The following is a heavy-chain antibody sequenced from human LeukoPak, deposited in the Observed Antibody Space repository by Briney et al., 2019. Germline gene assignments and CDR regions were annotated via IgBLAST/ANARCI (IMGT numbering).Heavy chain of an antibody. CDR3: ARDDDAAFDI. D-gene: IGHD3-16*01. V-gene: IGHV3-66*01. Sequence: GGSLRLSCAASGFTFSNYAMSWVRQAPGKGPEWVSVIYSGGSTYYADSVKGRFTISRDNSKNTLYLQMNSLRAEDTAVYYCARDDDAAFDIWGQGTMVTVSS. CDR2: IYSGGST. J-gene: IGHJ3*02. CDR1: GFTFSNYA.